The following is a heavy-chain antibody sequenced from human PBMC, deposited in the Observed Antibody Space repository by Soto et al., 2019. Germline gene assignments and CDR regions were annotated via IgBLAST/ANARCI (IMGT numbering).Heavy chain of an antibody. CDR1: GGSFSGYC. J-gene: IGHJ5*02. V-gene: IGHV4-34*01. CDR3: ARDSLAATHRNTGWFDP. Sequence: PSETLSLTCAVYGGSFSGYCWSWIRQPPGKGLEWIGEINHSGSTNYNPSLKSRVTISVDTSKNQFSLKLSSVTAADTAVYYCARDSLAATHRNTGWFDPWGQGTLVTVSS. CDR2: INHSGST. D-gene: IGHD2-15*01.